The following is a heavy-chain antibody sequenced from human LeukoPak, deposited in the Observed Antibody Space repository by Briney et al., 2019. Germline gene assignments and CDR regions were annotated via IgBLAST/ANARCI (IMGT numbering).Heavy chain of an antibody. CDR2: IYYTGTT. Sequence: SETLTLTCTLSGGSISSYYWSWIRQRPGKGLECIGYIYYTGTTNYHPSLKSRVTISVDSSKNQFSLKLTFVTAADTAVYYCARVSDSDRSGCTCGSEYWGEPTLLTVSS. V-gene: IGHV4-59*08. J-gene: IGHJ4*02. D-gene: IGHD3-22*01. CDR3: ARVSDSDRSGCTCGSEY. CDR1: GGSISSYY.